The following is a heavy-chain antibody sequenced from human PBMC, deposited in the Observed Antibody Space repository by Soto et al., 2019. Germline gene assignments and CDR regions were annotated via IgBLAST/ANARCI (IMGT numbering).Heavy chain of an antibody. V-gene: IGHV4-39*01. CDR3: MLGSGWKDFDY. J-gene: IGHJ4*02. CDR2: IYYTGST. D-gene: IGHD3-22*01. Sequence: SATMSLTCPITGSSIASSSYYCGWIRQPPGKGLEWIGSIYYTGSTYYNPSLKSRVTISVDTSKNQFSLKLRSVTAADTAVYYCMLGSGWKDFDYWGQGTLVTVS. CDR1: GSSIASSSYY.